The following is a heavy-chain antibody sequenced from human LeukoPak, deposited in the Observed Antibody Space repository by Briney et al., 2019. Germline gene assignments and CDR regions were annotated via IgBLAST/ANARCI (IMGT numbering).Heavy chain of an antibody. J-gene: IGHJ4*02. CDR1: GFSFSGYN. V-gene: IGHV3-21*01. D-gene: IGHD4-23*01. CDR2: ISRDSTAYT. Sequence: PGGSLRLSCVASGFSFSGYNMNWVRQAPGKGLEWVSSISRDSTAYTYYADSVKGRFTISRDNTRNSLYLQMNSLRAEDTAVYYCVRPYINDYGGNFDYWGQGTLVTVAS. CDR3: VRPYINDYGGNFDY.